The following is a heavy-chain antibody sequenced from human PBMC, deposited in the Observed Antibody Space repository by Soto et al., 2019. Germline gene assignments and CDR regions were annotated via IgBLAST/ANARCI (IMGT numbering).Heavy chain of an antibody. J-gene: IGHJ3*02. D-gene: IGHD3-3*02. V-gene: IGHV4-30-4*01. CDR1: GGSISSGDYY. Sequence: SETLSLTCTVSGGSISSGDYYWSWIRQPPGKGLEWIGYIYYSGSTYYNPSLKSRVTISVDTSKNQFSLKLSSVTAADTAVYYCARVLGNDAFDIWGQGKMVTVSS. CDR2: IYYSGST. CDR3: ARVLGNDAFDI.